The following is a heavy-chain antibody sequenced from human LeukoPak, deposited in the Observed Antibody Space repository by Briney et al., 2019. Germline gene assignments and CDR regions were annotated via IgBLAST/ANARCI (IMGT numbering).Heavy chain of an antibody. D-gene: IGHD3-10*01. CDR3: AKDLEFLYYMDV. V-gene: IGHV3-23*01. J-gene: IGHJ6*03. Sequence: GGSLRLSCAASGFTFSYYAMSWVRQAPGKGLEWVSVISGSGGGTYYADSVKGRFTISRDNSKNTLYLQMNSLSGDDTAVYYCAKDLEFLYYMDVWGKGTTVTVSS. CDR1: GFTFSYYA. CDR2: ISGSGGGT.